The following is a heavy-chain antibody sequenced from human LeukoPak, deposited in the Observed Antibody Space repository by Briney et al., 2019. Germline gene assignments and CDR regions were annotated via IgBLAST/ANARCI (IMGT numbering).Heavy chain of an antibody. Sequence: PSETLSLTCIVSGGSIETYYWSWIRQPPGKGLEWIGYIYHTGTTNYKSSLKSRVTMSVDTSKNQISLRLSSVTAADTAVYYCARQGYSGSSTFDYWGQGILVTVSS. V-gene: IGHV4-59*08. D-gene: IGHD6-19*01. CDR2: IYHTGTT. CDR1: GGSIETYY. J-gene: IGHJ4*02. CDR3: ARQGYSGSSTFDY.